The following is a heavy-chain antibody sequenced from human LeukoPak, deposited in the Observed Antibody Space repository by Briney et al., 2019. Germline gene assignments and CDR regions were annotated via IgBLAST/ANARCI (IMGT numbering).Heavy chain of an antibody. Sequence: GGSLRLSCAASGFTFSSYAMSWVRQAPGKGLEWVSGISGSGDSTYYADSVKGRFTISRDNSKNTLYLQMNSLRAEDSALYYCARGGRGSAAVVAPRSFDIWGQGTMVTVSS. CDR2: ISGSGDST. V-gene: IGHV3-23*01. J-gene: IGHJ3*02. CDR3: ARGGRGSAAVVAPRSFDI. D-gene: IGHD3-22*01. CDR1: GFTFSSYA.